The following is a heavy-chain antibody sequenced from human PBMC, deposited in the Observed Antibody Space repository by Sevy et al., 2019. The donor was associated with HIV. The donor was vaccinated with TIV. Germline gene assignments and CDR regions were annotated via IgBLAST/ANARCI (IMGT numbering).Heavy chain of an antibody. J-gene: IGHJ6*02. Sequence: SETLSLTCAVYGGSFSGYYWSWIRQPPGKGLEWIGEINHSGSTNYNPSLKSRVTISVDTSKNQFSLRLGSVTAADTAVYYCARGNFVEMATIGGPSYYYYGMDVWGQGTTVTVSS. CDR1: GGSFSGYY. CDR2: INHSGST. D-gene: IGHD5-12*01. V-gene: IGHV4-34*01. CDR3: ARGNFVEMATIGGPSYYYYGMDV.